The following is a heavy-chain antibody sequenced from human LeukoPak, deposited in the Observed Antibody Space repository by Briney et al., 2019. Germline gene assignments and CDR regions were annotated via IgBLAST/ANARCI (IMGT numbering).Heavy chain of an antibody. CDR1: GFTLSSYA. D-gene: IGHD3-22*01. V-gene: IGHV3-23*01. J-gene: IGHJ4*02. CDR2: ISGSGGST. CDR3: AKAYYYDSSGRYYSDN. Sequence: GGSLRLSCAASGFTLSSYAMSWVRQAPGKGLEWVSAISGSGGSTYYADSVKGRFTISRDNSKNTLYLQMNSLRAEDTAVYYCAKAYYYDSSGRYYSDNWGQGTLVIVSS.